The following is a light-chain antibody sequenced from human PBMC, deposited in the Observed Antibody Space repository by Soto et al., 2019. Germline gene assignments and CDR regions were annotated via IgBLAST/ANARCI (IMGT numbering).Light chain of an antibody. V-gene: IGKV2-30*01. J-gene: IGKJ2*01. Sequence: DVAMTQSPLSLPVTLGQPASISCRSSQSLVKSNGNTYLTWFQQRPGQSPRRLIYKVSNRDSGVPDRYSGSGSGTHFTLEISRVEAEDPPLYYCMQGTHWPFTFGRGTKLEIK. CDR1: QSLVKSNGNTY. CDR2: KVS. CDR3: MQGTHWPFT.